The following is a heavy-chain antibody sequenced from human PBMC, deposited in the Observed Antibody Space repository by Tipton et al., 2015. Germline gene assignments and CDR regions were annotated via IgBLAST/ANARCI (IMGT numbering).Heavy chain of an antibody. CDR3: ARWETLGYCSGGSCPDDAFHI. Sequence: TLSLTCTVSGDSISSSSYFWGWIRQPPGKGLEWIGSIFYSGSTYYNPSLKSRVTISVDTSKNQFSLKLSSVTAADTAVYYCARWETLGYCSGGSCPDDAFHIWGQGTMVTVSS. V-gene: IGHV4-39*01. CDR1: GDSISSSSYF. D-gene: IGHD2-15*01. CDR2: IFYSGST. J-gene: IGHJ3*02.